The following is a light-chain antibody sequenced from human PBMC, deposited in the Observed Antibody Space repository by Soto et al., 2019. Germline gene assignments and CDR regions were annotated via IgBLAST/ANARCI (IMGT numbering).Light chain of an antibody. CDR2: NSY. Sequence: QPVLTQPPSASGTPGQRVTISCSGSSSNIGSKTVNWYQQLPGTVPKLLIYNSYQRPSGVPDRFSGSKSGTSASLAISGLQSEDEADYYCAAWDFSLNGYVFGAGTKLTVL. CDR1: SSNIGSKT. CDR3: AAWDFSLNGYV. J-gene: IGLJ1*01. V-gene: IGLV1-44*01.